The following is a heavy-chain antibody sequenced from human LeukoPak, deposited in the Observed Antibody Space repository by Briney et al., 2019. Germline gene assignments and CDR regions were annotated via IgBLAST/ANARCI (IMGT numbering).Heavy chain of an antibody. Sequence: ASVKVSCKASGYTFTGYYMHWVRQAPGQGLEWMGGINPNSGGTNYAQKFQGRVTMTRDTSISTAYMELSSLTSDDTAVYYCATRAGYGDYVSPNPEYFQYWGQGTLVTVSS. CDR3: ATRAGYGDYVSPNPEYFQY. CDR1: GYTFTGYY. J-gene: IGHJ1*01. CDR2: INPNSGGT. V-gene: IGHV1-2*02. D-gene: IGHD4-17*01.